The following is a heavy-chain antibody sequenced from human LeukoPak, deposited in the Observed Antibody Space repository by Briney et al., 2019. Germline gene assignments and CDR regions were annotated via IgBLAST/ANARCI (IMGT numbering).Heavy chain of an antibody. CDR2: ISGSGGST. V-gene: IGHV3-23*01. Sequence: AGGSLRLSCAASGFTFSSYAMSWVRQAPGKGLEWVSAISGSGGSTYCADSVKGRFTISRDNSKNTLYLQMNSLRAEDTAVYYCAKDRVSGLGYYGSGSPRYWGQGTLVTVSS. CDR3: AKDRVSGLGYYGSGSPRY. D-gene: IGHD3-10*01. CDR1: GFTFSSYA. J-gene: IGHJ4*02.